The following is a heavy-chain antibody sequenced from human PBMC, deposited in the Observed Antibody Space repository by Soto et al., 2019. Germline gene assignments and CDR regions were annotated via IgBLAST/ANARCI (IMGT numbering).Heavy chain of an antibody. J-gene: IGHJ4*02. Sequence: QVQLVESGGGVVQPGRSLRLSCAASGFTFSSYGMHWVRQAPGKGLEWVAVIWYDGSNKYYADSVKGRFTISRDNSKNPLYVQMNSLSGEYTAVYYCARDPLDCSGGSCYSYFDYWGQGTLVTVSS. CDR1: GFTFSSYG. V-gene: IGHV3-33*01. D-gene: IGHD2-15*01. CDR3: ARDPLDCSGGSCYSYFDY. CDR2: IWYDGSNK.